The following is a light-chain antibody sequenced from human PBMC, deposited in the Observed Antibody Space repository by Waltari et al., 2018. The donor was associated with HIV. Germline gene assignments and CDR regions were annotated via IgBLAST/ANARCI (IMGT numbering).Light chain of an antibody. Sequence: QSVLTQPPSVSAAPGQKVTISCSGSSSNIGNHSVSWYQHLPGTAPKLLIYEDNKRPAGIPDRFSGSKSGTSATLGITGLLTGDEADYYCGTWDTSLSAGVFGTGTKVTVL. V-gene: IGLV1-51*02. J-gene: IGLJ1*01. CDR1: SSNIGNHS. CDR2: EDN. CDR3: GTWDTSLSAGV.